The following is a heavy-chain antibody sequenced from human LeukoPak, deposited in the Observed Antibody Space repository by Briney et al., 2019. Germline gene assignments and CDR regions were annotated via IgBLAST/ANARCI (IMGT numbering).Heavy chain of an antibody. CDR1: GGSISSSNYY. CDR2: IYYSGST. V-gene: IGHV4-39*01. Sequence: PSETLSLTCTVSGGSISSSNYYWGWIRQPPGKGLEWIGSIYYSGSTYYNPSLKSRVTISVDTSKNQFSLKLSSVTAADTAVYYCARHGGYFVDYWGQGTLVTVSS. J-gene: IGHJ4*02. CDR3: ARHGGYFVDY. D-gene: IGHD5-12*01.